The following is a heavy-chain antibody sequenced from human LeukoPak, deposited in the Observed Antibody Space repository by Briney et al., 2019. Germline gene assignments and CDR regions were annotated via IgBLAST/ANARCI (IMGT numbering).Heavy chain of an antibody. D-gene: IGHD3-10*01. V-gene: IGHV4-59*11. Sequence: SETLSLTCTVSGGSISSHYWSWIRQPPGKGLEWIGYIYYSGSTNYNPSLKSRVTISVDTSKNQFSLKLSSVTAADTAVYYCARVPRGVTKYYYYYYMDVWGKGTTVTVSS. CDR2: IYYSGST. J-gene: IGHJ6*03. CDR3: ARVPRGVTKYYYYYYMDV. CDR1: GGSISSHY.